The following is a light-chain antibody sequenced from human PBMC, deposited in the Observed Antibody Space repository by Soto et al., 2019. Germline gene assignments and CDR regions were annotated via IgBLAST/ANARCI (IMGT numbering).Light chain of an antibody. CDR1: SSDVGGYNY. J-gene: IGLJ1*01. CDR2: EVS. V-gene: IGLV2-14*01. Sequence: QSVLTQPASVSGSPGQSITISCTGTSSDVGGYNYVSWYQQHPGKAPKLMIYEVSNRPSGVSNRFSGSKSGNPASLTISGLQAEDESDYYCCSYTSSSPYVFGTGTKVTVL. CDR3: CSYTSSSPYV.